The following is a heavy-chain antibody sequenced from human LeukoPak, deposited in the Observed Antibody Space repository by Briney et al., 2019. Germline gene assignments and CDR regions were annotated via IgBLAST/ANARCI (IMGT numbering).Heavy chain of an antibody. CDR1: KFTFSTYW. CDR3: AREDVDIAVAASGAFDI. D-gene: IGHD6-19*01. CDR2: IISDGSTT. Sequence: PGGSLRLSCAASKFTFSTYWMHWVRQAPGKGLVWVSRIISDGSTTSYADSVKGRFTISRDNAKNTLYLQMNSLRAEDTAVYYCAREDVDIAVAASGAFDIWGQGTVVTVSS. V-gene: IGHV3-74*01. J-gene: IGHJ3*02.